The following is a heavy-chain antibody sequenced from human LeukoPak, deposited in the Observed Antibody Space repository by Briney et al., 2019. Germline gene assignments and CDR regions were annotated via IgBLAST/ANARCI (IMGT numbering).Heavy chain of an antibody. Sequence: PGRSLRLSCAASGFTFSSYGMHWVRQAPGKGLEWVAVISYDGSNKYYADSVKGRFTTSRDNSKNTLYLQMNSLRAEDTAVYYCAKETVMSYYWGQGTLVTVSS. J-gene: IGHJ4*02. CDR1: GFTFSSYG. CDR2: ISYDGSNK. CDR3: AKETVMSYY. V-gene: IGHV3-30*18. D-gene: IGHD4-17*01.